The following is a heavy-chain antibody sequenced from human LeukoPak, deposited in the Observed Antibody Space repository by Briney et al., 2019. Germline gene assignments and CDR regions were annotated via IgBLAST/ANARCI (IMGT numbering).Heavy chain of an antibody. V-gene: IGHV3-23*01. CDR2: ISGSGGST. CDR1: GFTFSSYA. J-gene: IGHJ4*02. CDR3: PKPLGPYDILTGYPLDY. Sequence: GSLRLSCAASGFTFSSYAMSWVRQAPGKGLEWVSAISGSGGSTYYADSVKGRFTISRDNSKNTLYLQMNSLRAEDTAVYYCPKPLGPYDILTGYPLDYGGQGPLVTVSS. D-gene: IGHD3-9*01.